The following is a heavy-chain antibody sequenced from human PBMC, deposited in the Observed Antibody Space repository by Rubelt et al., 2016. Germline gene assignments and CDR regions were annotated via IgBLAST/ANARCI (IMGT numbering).Heavy chain of an antibody. CDR3: AREGQYCSGGSCYYGYGDY. J-gene: IGHJ4*02. Sequence: EVQLVESGGGLVQPGGSLRLSCAASGFTFSSYWMSWVRQAPGKGLEWVANIKRDGSEKYYVDSVKGRFHISRDTAKNSLCLQRNSLRVEDTAVYYCAREGQYCSGGSCYYGYGDYWGQGTLVTVSS. D-gene: IGHD2-15*01. V-gene: IGHV3-7*04. CDR1: GFTFSSYW. CDR2: IKRDGSEK.